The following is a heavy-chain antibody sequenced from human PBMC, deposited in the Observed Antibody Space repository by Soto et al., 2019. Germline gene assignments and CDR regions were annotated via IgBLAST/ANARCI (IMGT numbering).Heavy chain of an antibody. CDR2: LWFDGNNQ. D-gene: IGHD1-20*01. CDR3: ARDGIGQKQVNSYFDY. V-gene: IGHV3-33*01. Sequence: PGGSLRLSCAASGFTLSSYGMHWVRQAPGKGLEWVAVLWFDGNNQYYAESVRGRFTVSRDISKNTLYVDMNSLRAEDTAVYYCARDGIGQKQVNSYFDYWGPGTRVTVSS. CDR1: GFTLSSYG. J-gene: IGHJ4*02.